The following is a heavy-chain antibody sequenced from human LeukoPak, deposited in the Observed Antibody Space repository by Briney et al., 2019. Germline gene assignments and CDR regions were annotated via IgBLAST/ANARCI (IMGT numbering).Heavy chain of an antibody. D-gene: IGHD3-22*01. J-gene: IGHJ4*02. Sequence: SETLSLTCTVSGGSISSYYWSWIRQPPGKGLEWIGYIYYSGSTYYNPSLKSRVTISVDTSKNQFSLKLSSVTAADTAVYYCARVFHSSGYSLNDYWGQGTLVTVSS. CDR3: ARVFHSSGYSLNDY. CDR2: IYYSGST. CDR1: GGSISSYY. V-gene: IGHV4-59*08.